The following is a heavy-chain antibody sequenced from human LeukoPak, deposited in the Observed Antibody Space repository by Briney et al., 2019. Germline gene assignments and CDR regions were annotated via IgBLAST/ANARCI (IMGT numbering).Heavy chain of an antibody. CDR2: IGTAGDT. V-gene: IGHV3-13*01. J-gene: IGHJ6*02. D-gene: IGHD2-2*01. Sequence: GGSLRLSCAASGFTFSSYDMHWVRQATGKGLEWVSAIGTAGDTYYPGSVKGRFTISRENAKNSLYLQMNSLRAGDTAVYYCARGGVVPAAPEVRDYHYGMDVWGQGTTVTVSS. CDR1: GFTFSSYD. CDR3: ARGGVVPAAPEVRDYHYGMDV.